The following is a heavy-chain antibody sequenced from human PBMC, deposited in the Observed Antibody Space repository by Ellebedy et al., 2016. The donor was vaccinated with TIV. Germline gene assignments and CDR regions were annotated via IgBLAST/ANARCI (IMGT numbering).Heavy chain of an antibody. D-gene: IGHD3-3*01. J-gene: IGHJ4*02. CDR3: ARRKVTIPRADAYFDY. CDR1: GGSISSSSYY. Sequence: SETLSLXCTVSGGSISSSSYYWGWIRQPPGKGLEWIGSIYYSGNTYYNPSLKSRVTISIDTYKNQFSLRLSSVTAADTAIYRCARRKVTIPRADAYFDYWGQGILVTVSS. CDR2: IYYSGNT. V-gene: IGHV4-39*01.